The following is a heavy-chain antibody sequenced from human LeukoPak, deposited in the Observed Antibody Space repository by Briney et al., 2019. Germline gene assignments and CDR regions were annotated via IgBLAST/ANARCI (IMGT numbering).Heavy chain of an antibody. V-gene: IGHV3-23*01. CDR2: VTDSGKNT. CDR1: GFTFGSNA. D-gene: IGHD2-15*01. J-gene: IGHJ4*02. CDR3: AKGVVDRGADC. Sequence: GGSRRLAWAAAGFTFGSNAMTWVRQAPGGGLEWVSSVTDSGKNTYYAGSVKGRFTISRDNSKDTLYLQMNSLRVEDTAVYYCAKGVVDRGADCWGQGTLVTVSS.